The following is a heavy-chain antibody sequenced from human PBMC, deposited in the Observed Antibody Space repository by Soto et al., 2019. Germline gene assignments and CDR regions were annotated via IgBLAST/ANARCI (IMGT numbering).Heavy chain of an antibody. Sequence: SETLSLTCTVSGGSISSYYWSWIRQPPGKGLEWIGYIYYSGSTNYNPSPKSRVTISVDTSKNQFSLKLSSVTAADTAVYYCARLAEQWLADYWGQGTLVTVSS. CDR3: ARLAEQWLADY. D-gene: IGHD6-19*01. CDR1: GGSISSYY. V-gene: IGHV4-59*01. CDR2: IYYSGST. J-gene: IGHJ4*02.